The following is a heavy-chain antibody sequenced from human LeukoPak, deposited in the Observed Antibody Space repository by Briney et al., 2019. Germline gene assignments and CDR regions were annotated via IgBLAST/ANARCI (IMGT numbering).Heavy chain of an antibody. Sequence: GGSLRRSCAASGVTFSSYVKHWVRQAPGKGLEWVAFISSDGSNKYYADSVKGRCTISRDNSKNTVYLQMNSLRAEDTAVYYCARATTIFGVIRDTFDYWGQGTLVTVSS. V-gene: IGHV3-30*03. CDR1: GVTFSSYV. J-gene: IGHJ4*02. D-gene: IGHD3-3*01. CDR3: ARATTIFGVIRDTFDY. CDR2: ISSDGSNK.